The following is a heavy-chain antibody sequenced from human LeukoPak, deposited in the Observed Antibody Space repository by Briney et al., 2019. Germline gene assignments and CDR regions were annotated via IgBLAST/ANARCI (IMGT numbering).Heavy chain of an antibody. V-gene: IGHV4-39*01. CDR1: GGSIRSTSYY. CDR2: IYYSGST. CDR3: ARQVVAVAGTGYFDY. J-gene: IGHJ4*02. D-gene: IGHD6-19*01. Sequence: SETLSLTCTVSGGSIRSTSYYWGWMRQPPGKGLEWIGSIYYSGSTYYNASLKSRGTISVDTSKNQFSLKLNSVTAADTAVYFCARQVVAVAGTGYFDYWGQGTLVTVSS.